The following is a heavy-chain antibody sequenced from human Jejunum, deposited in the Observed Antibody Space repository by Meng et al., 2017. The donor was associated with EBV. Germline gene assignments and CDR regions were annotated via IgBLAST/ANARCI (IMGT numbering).Heavy chain of an antibody. J-gene: IGHJ5*02. Sequence: VQLPQWCTGLLKASETLSLSGAVYGGSFSDYYWNWIRQPPGKGLEWIGEINHGGGAIYNPSLKSRVTISVDTSKNQFSLKLSSVTAADTAVYYCARLGGYASGTYYPIDPWGQGTLVTVSS. CDR3: ARLGGYASGTYYPIDP. D-gene: IGHD3-10*01. CDR2: INHGGGA. V-gene: IGHV4-34*01. CDR1: GGSFSDYY.